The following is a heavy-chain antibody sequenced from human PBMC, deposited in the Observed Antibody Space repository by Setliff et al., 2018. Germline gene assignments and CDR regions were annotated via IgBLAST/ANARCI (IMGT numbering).Heavy chain of an antibody. CDR2: IYYSGSTS. CDR1: GGSISSGGYY. Sequence: PSETLSLTCTVSGGSISSGGYYWSWIRQHPGKGLEWTGYIYYSGSTSYYNPSLKSRVTMSVDTSKTQFSLKLNSMTTADTAVYYCARGGTYRYFDYWGQGALVTVSS. CDR3: ARGGTYRYFDY. J-gene: IGHJ4*02. V-gene: IGHV4-31*03.